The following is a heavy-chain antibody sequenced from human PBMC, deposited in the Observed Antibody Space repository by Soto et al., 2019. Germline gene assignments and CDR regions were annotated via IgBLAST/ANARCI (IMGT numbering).Heavy chain of an antibody. V-gene: IGHV4-30-4*01. J-gene: IGHJ6*02. CDR3: AREYVDPTGYYYYGMDV. D-gene: IGHD4-17*01. CDR2: IYYSGST. Sequence: SETLSLTCTVSGGSTSSGDYYWSWIRQPPGKGLEWIGYIYYSGSTYYNPSLKSRVTISVDTSKNQFSLKLSSVTAADTAVYYCAREYVDPTGYYYYGMDVWGQGTTVT. CDR1: GGSTSSGDYY.